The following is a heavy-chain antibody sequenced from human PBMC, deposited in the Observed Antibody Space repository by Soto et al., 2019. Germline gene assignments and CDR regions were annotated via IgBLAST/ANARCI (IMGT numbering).Heavy chain of an antibody. J-gene: IGHJ6*02. D-gene: IGHD6-13*01. CDR3: AREEVPYSSSWYWEKWKYGMDV. CDR1: GFTFSSYA. Sequence: QVQLVESGGGVVQPGRSLRLSCAASGFTFSSYAMHWVRQAPGKGLEWVAVISYDGSNKYYADSVKGRFTISRDNSKNXXYXQXXSLRAEDTAVYYCAREEVPYSSSWYWEKWKYGMDVWGQGTTVTVSS. CDR2: ISYDGSNK. V-gene: IGHV3-30-3*01.